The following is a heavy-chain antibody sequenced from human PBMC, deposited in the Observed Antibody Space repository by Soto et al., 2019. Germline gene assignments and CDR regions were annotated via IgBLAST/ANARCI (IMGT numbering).Heavy chain of an antibody. CDR2: ISAYNGNT. CDR1: GYTFTSYG. Sequence: QVQLVQSGAEVKKPGASVKVSCKAAGYTFTSYGISWVRHAPGQGLDWMGWISAYNGNTNYAQNLQGRVTLTTDTSTTTAYIELRSLTSDDTAVYYCARAPYFDDSRGPNWFDPWGQGTLVTVSS. V-gene: IGHV1-18*01. D-gene: IGHD3-22*01. J-gene: IGHJ5*02. CDR3: ARAPYFDDSRGPNWFDP.